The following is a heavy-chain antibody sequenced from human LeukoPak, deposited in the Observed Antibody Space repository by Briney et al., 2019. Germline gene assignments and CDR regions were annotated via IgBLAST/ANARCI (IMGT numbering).Heavy chain of an antibody. CDR3: ARDRRVGKWLRYFDY. CDR2: INVNNGGT. Sequence: ASVKVSCKASGYTFTDYYIQWMRQAPGQGLEWMGWINVNNGGTKYAQHLQGRVAMTTDTSISTAYMELSRLRSDDTAVYYCARDRRVGKWLRYFDYWGQGTLVTVSS. D-gene: IGHD5-12*01. CDR1: GYTFTDYY. J-gene: IGHJ4*02. V-gene: IGHV1-2*02.